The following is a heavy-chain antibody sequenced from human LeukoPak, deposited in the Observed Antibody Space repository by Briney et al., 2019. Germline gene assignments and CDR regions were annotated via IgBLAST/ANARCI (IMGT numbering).Heavy chain of an antibody. J-gene: IGHJ4*02. CDR1: GFTFNNYL. Sequence: GGSLRLSCAASGFTFNNYLMSWVRQAPGKGLEWVSLIFTGGGRTLYADPVKGRFTISGDTSRTTLYLHMNGLKAEDTAVYYCAKGCDYGPGHKFDLWGQGTLVTVSS. CDR2: IFTGGGRT. D-gene: IGHD3-10*01. CDR3: AKGCDYGPGHKFDL. V-gene: IGHV3-23*01.